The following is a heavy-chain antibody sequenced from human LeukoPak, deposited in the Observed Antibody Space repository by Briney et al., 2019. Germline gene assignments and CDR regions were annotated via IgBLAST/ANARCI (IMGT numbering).Heavy chain of an antibody. CDR3: ARVQDGYYYDSSGYYGDY. Sequence: PSETLSLTCTVSGGSISSSSYYWGWIRQPPGKGLEWIGSIYYSGSTYYNPSLKNRVTISVDTSKNQFSLKLSSVTAADTAVYYCARVQDGYYYDSSGYYGDYWGQGTLVTVSS. CDR2: IYYSGST. CDR1: GGSISSSSYY. V-gene: IGHV4-39*07. J-gene: IGHJ4*02. D-gene: IGHD3-22*01.